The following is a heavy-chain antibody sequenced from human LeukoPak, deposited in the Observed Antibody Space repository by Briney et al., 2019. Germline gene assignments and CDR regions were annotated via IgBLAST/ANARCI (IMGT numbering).Heavy chain of an antibody. CDR2: ISAYNGNT. CDR1: GYTFTSYG. Sequence: ASVKVSCKASGYTFTSYGISWVRQAPGQGLEWMGWISAYNGNTNYAQKLQGRVTMTTDTSTSTAHMELRSLRSDDTAVYYCARDFPYSSGWQGFDYWGQGTLVTVSS. J-gene: IGHJ4*02. V-gene: IGHV1-18*01. CDR3: ARDFPYSSGWQGFDY. D-gene: IGHD6-19*01.